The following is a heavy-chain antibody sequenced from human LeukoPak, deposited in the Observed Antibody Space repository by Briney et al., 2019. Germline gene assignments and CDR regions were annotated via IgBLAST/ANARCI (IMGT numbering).Heavy chain of an antibody. CDR1: EYTFTGYY. V-gene: IGHV1-2*02. CDR3: ARDVTGDNWLVP. D-gene: IGHD1-14*01. CDR2: INPNSGGT. J-gene: IGHJ5*02. Sequence: ASVKVSCKASEYTFTGYYMHWVRQAPGQGLEWMGWINPNSGGTNYAQKFQGRVTMTRDTSISTAYMELSRLRSDDTAVYYCARDVTGDNWLVPWGQGTLATVSS.